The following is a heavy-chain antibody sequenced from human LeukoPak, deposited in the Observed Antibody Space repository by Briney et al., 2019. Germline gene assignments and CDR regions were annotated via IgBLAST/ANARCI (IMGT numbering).Heavy chain of an antibody. J-gene: IGHJ2*01. CDR3: ARGSGWEAVWYLDL. V-gene: IGHV1-69*04. CDR1: GGSFDNSA. Sequence: ASVKVSCKASGGSFDNSAFNWVRQAPGQGLKWMGRIVPISGLTNYAQIFQGRVTFTADKSTGTAYMDLSSLKSDDTAIYYCARGSGWEAVWYLDLWGRGTLVTVSS. D-gene: IGHD6-19*01. CDR2: IVPISGLT.